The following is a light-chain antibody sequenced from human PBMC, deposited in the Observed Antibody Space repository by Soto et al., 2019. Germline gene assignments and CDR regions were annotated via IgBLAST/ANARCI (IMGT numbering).Light chain of an antibody. J-gene: IGKJ4*01. V-gene: IGKV1-39*01. Sequence: DLPVTQSPSSLSASVGDRVTITCRASQSIGSHLNWYQQKPGTAPNLLIYGASILQGGVPSRFSGSGSGTDFTLTISTLQPEDFATYYCLQTYSLPVAFGGGTKVEI. CDR2: GAS. CDR1: QSIGSH. CDR3: LQTYSLPVA.